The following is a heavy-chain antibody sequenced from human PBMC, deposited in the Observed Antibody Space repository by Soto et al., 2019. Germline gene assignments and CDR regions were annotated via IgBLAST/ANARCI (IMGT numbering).Heavy chain of an antibody. CDR1: GFTFRTYA. CDR3: AKDQDTAMVTRAFDI. D-gene: IGHD5-18*01. Sequence: EVQLLESGGGLVQPGGSLRLSCAPSGFTFRTYAMSWVRKAPGKGLEWVSAISGSGGSTYSADPLKGRFTISRDNSKNTLYLQMNSLRAEDTAVYYCAKDQDTAMVTRAFDIWGQGTMVTVSS. J-gene: IGHJ3*02. CDR2: ISGSGGST. V-gene: IGHV3-23*01.